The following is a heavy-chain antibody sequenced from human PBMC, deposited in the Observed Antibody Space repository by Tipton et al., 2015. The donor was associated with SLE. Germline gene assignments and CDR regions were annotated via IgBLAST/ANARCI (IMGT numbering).Heavy chain of an antibody. CDR1: GGSISSYY. CDR2: IYYSGST. V-gene: IGHV4-59*01. CDR3: AIGIAAAEYFQH. Sequence: TLSLTCTVSGGSISSYYWSWIRQPPGKGLEWIGYIYYSGSTKYNPSLKSRVTISVDTSKNQFSLKLSSVTAADTAVYYCAIGIAAAEYFQHWGQGTLVTVSS. J-gene: IGHJ1*01. D-gene: IGHD6-13*01.